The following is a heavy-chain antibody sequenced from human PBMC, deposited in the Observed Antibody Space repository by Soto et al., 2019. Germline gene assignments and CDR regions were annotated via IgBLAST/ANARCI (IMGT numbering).Heavy chain of an antibody. V-gene: IGHV4-39*01. CDR3: ARHPGIAAHFDF. J-gene: IGHJ4*02. CDR2: IYYRGSA. D-gene: IGHD6-13*01. CDR1: GGSISSSSHY. Sequence: SETLSLTCSVSGGSISSSSHYWGWIRQSPGKGLDWIGSIYYRGSAYYNPSLKSRVTISVDTSKNQFSLKLRSVTAADTSVYYCARHPGIAAHFDFCGQGTLVTSPQ.